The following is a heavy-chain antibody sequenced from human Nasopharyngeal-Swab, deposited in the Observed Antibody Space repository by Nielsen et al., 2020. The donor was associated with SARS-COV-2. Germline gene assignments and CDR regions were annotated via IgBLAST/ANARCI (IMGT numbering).Heavy chain of an antibody. D-gene: IGHD1-26*01. V-gene: IGHV1-3*01. CDR2: INAGTGNR. J-gene: IGHJ2*01. CDR1: GYAFTAYA. CDR3: ARSGTVGAPGFDY. Sequence: ASVKVSCKASGYAFTAYAIHWVRQAPGQRLEWMAWINAGTGNREYSQKFQGRVTITTDASAGTVHMELRSLRSEDTAMYYCARSGTVGAPGFDYWGRGTLVTVSS.